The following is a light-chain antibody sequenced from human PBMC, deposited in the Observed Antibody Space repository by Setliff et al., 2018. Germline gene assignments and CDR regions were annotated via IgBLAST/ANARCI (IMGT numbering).Light chain of an antibody. CDR2: DVT. CDR3: SSYAGSNNFV. Sequence: ALTQPPSASGSPGQSVTISCAGTSIDVSGYSYVSWYQQHPGKAPQLIIYDVTKRPSGVPDRFSGSKSGNTASLTVSGLQADDEADYYCSSYAGSNNFVFGTGTKVTVL. V-gene: IGLV2-8*01. CDR1: SIDVSGYSY. J-gene: IGLJ1*01.